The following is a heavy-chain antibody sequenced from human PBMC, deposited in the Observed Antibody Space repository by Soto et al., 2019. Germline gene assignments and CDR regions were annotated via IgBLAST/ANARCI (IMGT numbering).Heavy chain of an antibody. CDR3: ARNAVDIVATIYQ. J-gene: IGHJ4*02. CDR2: IYHSGNT. V-gene: IGHV4-4*02. CDR1: GGSISSNHW. D-gene: IGHD5-12*01. Sequence: QVQLQESGPGLVKPSGTMSLTCTVSGGSISSNHWWSWVRQSPGKGLEWIGEIYHSGNTNYNPSLKSRVTISVDKSKNQSSLNLISVTAADTAVYYCARNAVDIVATIYQWGQGTLVTVSS.